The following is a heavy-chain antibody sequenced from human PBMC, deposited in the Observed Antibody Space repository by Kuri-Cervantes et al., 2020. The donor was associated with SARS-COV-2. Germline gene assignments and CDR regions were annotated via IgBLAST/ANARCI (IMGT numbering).Heavy chain of an antibody. J-gene: IGHJ4*02. V-gene: IGHV4-4*07. Sequence: SETLSLTCTVSGGSISSYYWSWIRQPAGKGLEWIGRIYTSGSTNYNPSLKSRVTMSVDTSKNQFSLKLSSVTAADTAVYYCGRDCKDSSSSSTFDYWGQGTLVTVSS. CDR1: GGSISSYY. CDR3: GRDCKDSSSSSTFDY. CDR2: IYTSGST. D-gene: IGHD6-6*01.